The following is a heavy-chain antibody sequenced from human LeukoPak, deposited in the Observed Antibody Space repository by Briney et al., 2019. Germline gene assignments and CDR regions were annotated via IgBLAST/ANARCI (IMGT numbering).Heavy chain of an antibody. CDR1: GGSISSYY. CDR3: ARGYSGSYDAFDI. V-gene: IGHV4-59*01. J-gene: IGHJ3*02. Sequence: SETLSLTCTVSGGSISSYYWSWIRQPPGEGLEWIGYIYYSGSTNYNPSLKSRVTISVDTSKNQFSLKLSSVTAADTAVYYCARGYSGSYDAFDIWGQGTMVTVSS. CDR2: IYYSGST. D-gene: IGHD1-26*01.